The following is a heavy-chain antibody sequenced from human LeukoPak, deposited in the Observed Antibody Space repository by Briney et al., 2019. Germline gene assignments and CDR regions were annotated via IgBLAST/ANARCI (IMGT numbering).Heavy chain of an antibody. J-gene: IGHJ4*02. CDR2: INHSGST. CDR1: GGSFSGYY. D-gene: IGHD6-13*01. Sequence: PSETLSLTCSVYGGSFSGYYWSWIRQPPGKGLEWIGEINHSGSTNYNPSLKSRVTISVDTSKNPFSLKLSSVTAAATAVYYCARGGLKGYSSSWYAADYWGQGTLVTVSS. CDR3: ARGGLKGYSSSWYAADY. V-gene: IGHV4-34*01.